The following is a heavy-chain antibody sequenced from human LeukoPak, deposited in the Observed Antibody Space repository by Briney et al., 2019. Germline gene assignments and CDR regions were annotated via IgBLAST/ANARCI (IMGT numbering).Heavy chain of an antibody. D-gene: IGHD2-15*01. CDR3: ARVLGGYFDY. CDR1: GGSISSYY. CDR2: IYYSGST. Sequence: PSETLPLTCTVSGGSISSYYWSWIRQPPGKGLEWIGYIYYSGSTNYNPSLKSRVTISVDTSKNQFSLKLSSVTAADTAVYYCARVLGGYFDYWGQGTLVTVSS. J-gene: IGHJ4*02. V-gene: IGHV4-59*01.